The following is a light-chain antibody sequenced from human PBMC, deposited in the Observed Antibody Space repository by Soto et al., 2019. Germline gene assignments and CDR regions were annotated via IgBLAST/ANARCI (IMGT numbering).Light chain of an antibody. CDR3: QQTFRTPHT. CDR1: QTISNY. CDR2: SAS. V-gene: IGKV1-39*01. J-gene: IGKJ2*01. Sequence: DIRMTQSPASLSASVGDRVTITFRSSQTISNYLNWYQQKPGAAPKLLIYSASTLQSGVPSRFSGSGFGTDYTLTISSLQHADFAVYYCQQTFRTPHTFGQGTKVDIK.